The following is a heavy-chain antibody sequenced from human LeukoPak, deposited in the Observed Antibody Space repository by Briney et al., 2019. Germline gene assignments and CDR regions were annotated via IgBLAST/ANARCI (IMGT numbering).Heavy chain of an antibody. CDR3: ASLGTTVTRVDY. V-gene: IGHV4-4*02. CDR1: GDSISSSTW. D-gene: IGHD4-17*01. Sequence: SETLSLTCVVSGDSISSSTWWNWVRRPPGKGLEWIGEMFHSGYTNYNPSLKSRVTVSVDKSKNQFSLKLTSMTAADTAVYYCASLGTTVTRVDYWGQGTLVTVSS. CDR2: MFHSGYT. J-gene: IGHJ4*02.